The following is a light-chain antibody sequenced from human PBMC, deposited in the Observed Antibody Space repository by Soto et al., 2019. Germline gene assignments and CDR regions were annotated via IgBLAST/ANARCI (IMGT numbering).Light chain of an antibody. Sequence: IVLTQSPGTLSLSPGERATLSCRASQSVSSSTLAWYQQKPSQAPRLLIYGASSRAAGIPDRFSGSGSGTDFSLTIISLESEDFAVYYCQQYGTSPHTFGEGTRLEIK. CDR3: QQYGTSPHT. CDR2: GAS. J-gene: IGKJ5*01. V-gene: IGKV3-20*01. CDR1: QSVSSST.